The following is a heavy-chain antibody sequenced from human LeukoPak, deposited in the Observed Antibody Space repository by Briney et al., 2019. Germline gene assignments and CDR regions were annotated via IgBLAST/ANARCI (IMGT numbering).Heavy chain of an antibody. Sequence: ASVKVSCKASGYTFTSYGISWVRQAPGQGLEGMGWISACNGNTNYAQKLQGRVTMTTDTSTSTAYMELRSLRSDDTAVYYCARDLRDVVVVAATLGYYYYMDVWGKGTTVTVSS. CDR3: ARDLRDVVVVAATLGYYYYMDV. CDR2: ISACNGNT. D-gene: IGHD2-15*01. CDR1: GYTFTSYG. V-gene: IGHV1-18*01. J-gene: IGHJ6*03.